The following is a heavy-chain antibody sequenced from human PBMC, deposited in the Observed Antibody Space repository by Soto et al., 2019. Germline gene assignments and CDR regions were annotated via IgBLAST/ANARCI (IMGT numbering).Heavy chain of an antibody. CDR2: INHSGST. J-gene: IGHJ4*02. V-gene: IGHV4-34*01. Sequence: QVQLQQWGAGLLKPSETLSLTCAVYGGSFSGYYWTWIRQPPGTGLEWIGEINHSGSTNYNPSLKSRVTISVDTSKNHFSLKLTSVTAADTAVYYCASDKIPGLFDYWVQGTLVTVSS. D-gene: IGHD2-21*01. CDR1: GGSFSGYY. CDR3: ASDKIPGLFDY.